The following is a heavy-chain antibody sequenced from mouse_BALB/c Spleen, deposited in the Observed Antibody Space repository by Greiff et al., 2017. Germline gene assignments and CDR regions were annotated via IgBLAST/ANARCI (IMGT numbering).Heavy chain of an antibody. V-gene: IGHV5-4*02. Sequence: EVHLVESGGGLVKPGGSLKLSCAASGFTFSDYYMYWVRQTPEKRLEWVATISDGGSYTYYPDSVKGRFTISRDNAKNNLYLQMSSLKSEDTAMYYCARDGGTTTVVAREFAYWGQGTLVTVSA. J-gene: IGHJ3*01. CDR3: ARDGGTTTVVAREFAY. CDR1: GFTFSDYY. CDR2: ISDGGSYT. D-gene: IGHD1-1*01.